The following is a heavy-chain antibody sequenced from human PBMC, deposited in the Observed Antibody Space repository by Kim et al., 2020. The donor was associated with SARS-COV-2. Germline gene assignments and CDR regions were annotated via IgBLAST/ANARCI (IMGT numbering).Heavy chain of an antibody. CDR2: INAGNGNT. V-gene: IGHV1-3*01. Sequence: ASVKVSCKASGYTFTSYAMHWVRQAPGQRLEWMGWINAGNGNTKYSQKFQGRVTITRDTSASTAYMELSSLRSEDTAVYYCARDSGIAAAGTVDYYYGMDVWGQGTTVTVSS. J-gene: IGHJ6*02. CDR1: GYTFTSYA. D-gene: IGHD6-13*01. CDR3: ARDSGIAAAGTVDYYYGMDV.